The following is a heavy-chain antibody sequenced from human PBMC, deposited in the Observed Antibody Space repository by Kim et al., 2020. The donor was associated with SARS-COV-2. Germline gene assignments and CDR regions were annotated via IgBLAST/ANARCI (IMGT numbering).Heavy chain of an antibody. CDR2: INDDGSDT. D-gene: IGHD3-9*01. CDR3: ARDLDWILFDY. CDR1: GFTFSNFN. Sequence: GGSLRLSCAASGFTFSNFNMHWVRQAPGKGLDWVARINDDGSDTRFADFAKGRFTISRDNAKNTLNLQMNSLRAEDTAVYYCARDLDWILFDYWGQGALVTVSS. V-gene: IGHV3-74*01. J-gene: IGHJ4*02.